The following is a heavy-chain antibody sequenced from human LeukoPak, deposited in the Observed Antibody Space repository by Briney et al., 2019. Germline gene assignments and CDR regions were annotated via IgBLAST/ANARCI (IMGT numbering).Heavy chain of an antibody. J-gene: IGHJ4*02. CDR3: ARSFFASSSFDY. CDR2: ISSSSSYI. CDR1: GFTFNSYA. V-gene: IGHV3-21*01. D-gene: IGHD6-13*01. Sequence: GGSLRLSCAASGFTFNSYAMSWVRQAPGKGLEWVSSISSSSSYIYYADSVKGRFTISRDNAKNSLYLQMNSLRAEDTAVYYCARSFFASSSFDYWGQGTLVTVSS.